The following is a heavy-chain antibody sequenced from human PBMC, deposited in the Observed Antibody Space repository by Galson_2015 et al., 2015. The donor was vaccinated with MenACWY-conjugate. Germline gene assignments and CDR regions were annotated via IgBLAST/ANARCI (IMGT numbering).Heavy chain of an antibody. CDR1: GFTLSSYW. Sequence: SLRLSCAASGFTLSSYWMHWVRQAPGKGLVWVSRINSDGSNTSYADSVKGRFTISRDNAKKTLYLQMNSLRAEDTAVYYCARLFHYYGMDVWGQGTTVIVSS. J-gene: IGHJ6*02. V-gene: IGHV3-74*01. CDR3: ARLFHYYGMDV. CDR2: INSDGSNT.